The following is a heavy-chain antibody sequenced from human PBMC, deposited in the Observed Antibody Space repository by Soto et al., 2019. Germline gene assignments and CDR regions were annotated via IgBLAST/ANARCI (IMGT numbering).Heavy chain of an antibody. V-gene: IGHV1-24*01. J-gene: IGHJ4*02. CDR2: FDPEVGET. Sequence: ASVKVSCKVSGYTLTELSMHWVRQAPGKGLELIGGFDPEVGETIYAQKFQGRVTMTEDTSTDTAYMELSSLRSEDTAVYYCATGYTTAAIKFDYWGQGTLVTVSS. CDR3: ATGYTTAAIKFDY. CDR1: GYTLTELS. D-gene: IGHD2-2*01.